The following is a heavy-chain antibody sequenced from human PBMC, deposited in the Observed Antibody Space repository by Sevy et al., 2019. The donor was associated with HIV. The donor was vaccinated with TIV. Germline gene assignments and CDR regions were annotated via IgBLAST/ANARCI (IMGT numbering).Heavy chain of an antibody. CDR2: IYHSGST. J-gene: IGHJ5*02. CDR3: AALDTAMVGRTWFDP. V-gene: IGHV4-30-2*01. D-gene: IGHD5-18*01. Sequence: SETLSLTCTVSGGSVSSGSYYWSWIRQPPGKGLEWIGYIYHSGSTYYNPSLKSRVTISVDRSKNQFSLKLSSVTAADTAVYYCAALDTAMVGRTWFDPWGQGTLVTVSS. CDR1: GGSVSSGSYY.